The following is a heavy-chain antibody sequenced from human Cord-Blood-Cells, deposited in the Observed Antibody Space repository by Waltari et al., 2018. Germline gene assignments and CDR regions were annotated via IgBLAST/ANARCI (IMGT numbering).Heavy chain of an antibody. V-gene: IGHV3-33*01. D-gene: IGHD6-25*01. CDR1: GFTFSSYG. CDR3: ARDLYSSDGGNWFDP. CDR2: IWYDGSNK. J-gene: IGHJ5*02. Sequence: QVQLVESGGGVVQPGRSLRLSCAASGFTFSSYGMHWVRQAPGKGLEWVAVIWYDGSNKYYADSVKGRFTISRDNSKNTLYLQMNSLRAEDTAVYYCARDLYSSDGGNWFDPWGQGTLVTVSS.